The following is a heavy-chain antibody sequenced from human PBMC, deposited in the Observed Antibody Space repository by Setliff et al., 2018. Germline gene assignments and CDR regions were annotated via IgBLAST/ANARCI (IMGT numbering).Heavy chain of an antibody. D-gene: IGHD5-18*01. CDR3: AKASLAYSFGYYFDS. V-gene: IGHV3-30*02. CDR2: IRYDGSYE. J-gene: IGHJ4*01. Sequence: SLRLSCTASESTFSSFGMHWVRQAPGKGLEWVGFIRYDGSYEYYADSVQGRFTISRDNSKNTLFLHMNNLRPEDTALYYCAKASLAYSFGYYFDSWGQGARVTVSS. CDR1: ESTFSSFG.